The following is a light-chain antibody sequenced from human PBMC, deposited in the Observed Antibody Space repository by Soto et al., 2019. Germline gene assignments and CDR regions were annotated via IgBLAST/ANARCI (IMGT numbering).Light chain of an antibody. CDR3: QQYGSSLPVT. CDR1: QSLTNNY. CDR2: AAS. Sequence: EIVLTQSPGTLSLSPGERATLSCRASQSLTNNYLAWYQQKPGQAPRLLLYAASSRATGIPDRFSGSGSETDFTLTISRLEPDDFAVYYGQQYGSSLPVTFGGGTNVEIK. J-gene: IGKJ4*01. V-gene: IGKV3-20*01.